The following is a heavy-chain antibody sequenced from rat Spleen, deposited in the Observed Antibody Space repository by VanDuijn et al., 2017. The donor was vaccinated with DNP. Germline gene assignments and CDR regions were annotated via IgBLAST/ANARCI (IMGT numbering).Heavy chain of an antibody. Sequence: EVQLVESGGGLVQPGRSLKFSCAASGFTFSDYGMAWVRQAPKKGLEWVTTIIYDGSRTYYRDSVKGRFTISRDNAKSTLYLQMDSLRSEDTATYYCATVHYYGSYNWFADWGQGTLVTVSS. D-gene: IGHD1-3*01. CDR2: IIYDGSRT. J-gene: IGHJ3*01. V-gene: IGHV5-17*01. CDR1: GFTFSDYG. CDR3: ATVHYYGSYNWFAD.